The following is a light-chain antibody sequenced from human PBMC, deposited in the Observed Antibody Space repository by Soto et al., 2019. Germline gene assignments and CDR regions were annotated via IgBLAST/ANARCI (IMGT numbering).Light chain of an antibody. Sequence: QSALTQPDSVSGSPGQSITISCTGTSSDVGGYNYVSWYQQHPGKAPKLVIYEVTKRPSGVSNRFSGSKSGNTASLTISGLQAEDETDYYCSSYTSTNHVVFGGGTKVTVL. CDR3: SSYTSTNHVV. V-gene: IGLV2-14*01. CDR1: SSDVGGYNY. J-gene: IGLJ2*01. CDR2: EVT.